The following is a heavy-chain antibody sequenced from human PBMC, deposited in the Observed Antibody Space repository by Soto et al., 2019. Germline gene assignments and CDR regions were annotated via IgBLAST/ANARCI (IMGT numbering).Heavy chain of an antibody. CDR2: LSGNSDIV. V-gene: IGHV3-9*01. D-gene: IGHD6-13*01. CDR3: ARGGIPPGYGLDV. J-gene: IGHJ6*02. CDR1: GFFFDNYA. Sequence: LRLSCVTSGFFFDNYAMHWVRQAPGKGPEWVSGLSGNSDIVAYADSVKGRFTISRDNAKNSLYLQMNNLKAGDTAVYYCARGGIPPGYGLDVWGQGTTVTVSS.